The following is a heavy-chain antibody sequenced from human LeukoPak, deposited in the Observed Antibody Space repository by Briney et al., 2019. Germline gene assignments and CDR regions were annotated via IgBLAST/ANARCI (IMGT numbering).Heavy chain of an antibody. V-gene: IGHV1-8*03. D-gene: IGHD3-3*01. CDR1: GYTFTSYY. J-gene: IGHJ6*03. CDR2: MNPNSGNT. Sequence: ASVKVSCKASGYTFTSYYMHWVRQATGQGLEWMGWMNPNSGNTGYAQKFQGRVTITRNTSISTAYMELSSLRSEDTAVYYCARPPRGWSGYSYYYYYMDVWGKGTTVTVSS. CDR3: ARPPRGWSGYSYYYYYMDV.